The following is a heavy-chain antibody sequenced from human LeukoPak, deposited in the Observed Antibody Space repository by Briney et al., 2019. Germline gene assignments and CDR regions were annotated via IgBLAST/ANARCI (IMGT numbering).Heavy chain of an antibody. J-gene: IGHJ3*02. CDR2: INSYGNIT. CDR3: ARSYRGSPPRKVAFDI. Sequence: PGGPLRLSCAASGFTFSSFEMNWLRQAPGKGLEWVSHINSYGNITYYVDSVKGRFTISRDNAKNSLYLQMNRLRAEDTAVYYCARSYRGSPPRKVAFDIWGQGTMVTVSS. D-gene: IGHD1-26*01. CDR1: GFTFSSFE. V-gene: IGHV3-48*03.